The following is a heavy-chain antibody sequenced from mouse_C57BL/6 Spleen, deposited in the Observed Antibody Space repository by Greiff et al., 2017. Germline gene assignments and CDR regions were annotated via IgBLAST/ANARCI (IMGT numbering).Heavy chain of an antibody. V-gene: IGHV1-5*01. CDR1: GYTFTSYW. Sequence: EVQRVESGTVLARPGASVKMSCKTSGYTFTSYWMHWVKQRPGQGLEWIGAIYPGNSDTSYNQKFKGKAKLTAVTSASTAYMELSSLTNEDSAVYYCTRGEDDYGNYPFAYWGQGTLVTVSA. J-gene: IGHJ3*01. D-gene: IGHD2-1*01. CDR2: IYPGNSDT. CDR3: TRGEDDYGNYPFAY.